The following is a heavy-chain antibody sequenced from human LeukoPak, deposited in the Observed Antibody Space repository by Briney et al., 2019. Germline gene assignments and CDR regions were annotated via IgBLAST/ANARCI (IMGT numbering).Heavy chain of an antibody. Sequence: PSGTLSLTCAVSGGSISNSNWWSWVRQPPGKGLEWIGEIYHSGSTNYNPSLKSRVTISVDKSKNQFSLKLSSVTAADTAVYYCAREIKSAAAAGECWFDPWGQGTLVTVSS. CDR2: IYHSGST. CDR1: GGSISNSNW. V-gene: IGHV4-4*02. D-gene: IGHD6-13*01. J-gene: IGHJ5*02. CDR3: AREIKSAAAAGECWFDP.